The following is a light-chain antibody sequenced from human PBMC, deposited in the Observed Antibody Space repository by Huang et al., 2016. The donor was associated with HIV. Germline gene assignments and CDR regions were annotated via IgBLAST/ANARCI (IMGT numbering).Light chain of an antibody. J-gene: IGKJ4*01. CDR1: QTILYISKNKNY. V-gene: IGKV4-1*01. CDR3: QQYFETPLT. CDR2: LAS. Sequence: DIVMTQSPDSLAVSLGERATVNCKSSQTILYISKNKNYLAWYQQKPGQPPTLLIYLASTRESGVPDRFSGSGSGTDFTLTISSLQAEDVAVYYCQQYFETPLTFGGGTKVEIK.